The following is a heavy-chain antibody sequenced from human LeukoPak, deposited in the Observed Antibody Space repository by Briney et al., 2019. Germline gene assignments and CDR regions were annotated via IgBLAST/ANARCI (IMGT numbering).Heavy chain of an antibody. CDR3: ARHSLVVPAAHPIDY. CDR1: GDSINSLDL. J-gene: IGHJ4*02. CDR2: IYYSGST. V-gene: IGHV4-39*01. D-gene: IGHD2-2*01. Sequence: SETLSLTCTVSGDSINSLDLWSWVRQPPGKGLEWIGSIYYSGSTYYNPSLKSRVTISVDTSKNQFSLKLSSVTAADTAVYYCARHSLVVPAAHPIDYWGQGTLVTVSS.